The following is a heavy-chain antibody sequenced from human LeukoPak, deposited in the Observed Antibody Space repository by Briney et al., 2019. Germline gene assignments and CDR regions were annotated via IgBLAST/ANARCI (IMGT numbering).Heavy chain of an antibody. V-gene: IGHV3-11*04. CDR1: GFTFSDYY. D-gene: IGHD4-11*01. J-gene: IGHJ4*02. CDR3: VRGFPYDYSVTLGY. Sequence: GGSLRLSCAASGFTFSDYYMSWIRQAPGKGLEWVSYISSSGSTIYYADSVKGRFTISRDNAKNSLYLQMNNLRAEDTAVYYCVRGFPYDYSVTLGYWGQGTLVTVSS. CDR2: ISSSGSTI.